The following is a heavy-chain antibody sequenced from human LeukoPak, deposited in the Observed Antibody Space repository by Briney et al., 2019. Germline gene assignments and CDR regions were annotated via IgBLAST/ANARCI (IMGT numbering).Heavy chain of an antibody. Sequence: GGSLRLSCAASGFTFSSYWMSWVRLPPGKGVEWVANIKHDGSERRYADSVKGRFSISRDNAKNSLYLQMNSLRAEDTAVYYCARIKYYYDSSGNPTDWGQGTLVTVSS. CDR3: ARIKYYYDSSGNPTD. J-gene: IGHJ4*02. V-gene: IGHV3-7*01. CDR2: IKHDGSER. D-gene: IGHD3-22*01. CDR1: GFTFSSYW.